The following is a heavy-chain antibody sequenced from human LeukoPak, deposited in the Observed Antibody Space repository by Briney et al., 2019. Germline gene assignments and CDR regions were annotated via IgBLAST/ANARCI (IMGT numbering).Heavy chain of an antibody. Sequence: GESLKISCKASGYRLTSYWIGWVRQMPGKGLEWMGIIYPGDSDTRYSPSFQGQVTISADKSISTAYLQWSSLEASDTAMYYCARYDSSRGGFDYWGQGTLVTLSS. J-gene: IGHJ4*02. V-gene: IGHV5-51*01. CDR3: ARYDSSRGGFDY. CDR2: IYPGDSDT. D-gene: IGHD3-22*01. CDR1: GYRLTSYW.